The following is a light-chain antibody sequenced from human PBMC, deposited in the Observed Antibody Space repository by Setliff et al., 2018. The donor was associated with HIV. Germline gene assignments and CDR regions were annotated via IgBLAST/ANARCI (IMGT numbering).Light chain of an antibody. V-gene: IGLV1-40*01. CDR1: SSNIGAHYD. J-gene: IGLJ2*01. Sequence: QSALTQPPSLSGAPGQRVTISCTGSSSNIGAHYDVHWYQQLPGTAPKLLIYGNNNRPSGVPDRFSGSKSGTSASLAITGLQPEDEGDYYCQSYDTSLSGSSVFGGGTKVTVL. CDR3: QSYDTSLSGSSV. CDR2: GNN.